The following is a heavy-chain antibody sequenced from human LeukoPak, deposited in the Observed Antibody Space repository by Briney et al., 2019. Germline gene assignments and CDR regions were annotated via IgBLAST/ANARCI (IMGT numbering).Heavy chain of an antibody. D-gene: IGHD1-26*01. Sequence: GGSLRLSCAASGFTVSTNYMSWARQAPGRGLEWVSVVYSDGKTCYADAVKGRFTISKDSSRNTLYLQMNSLRAEDTAVYYCEGWERPFDYWGQGTLVTVSS. CDR2: VYSDGKT. CDR3: EGWERPFDY. J-gene: IGHJ4*02. CDR1: GFTVSTNY. V-gene: IGHV3-53*01.